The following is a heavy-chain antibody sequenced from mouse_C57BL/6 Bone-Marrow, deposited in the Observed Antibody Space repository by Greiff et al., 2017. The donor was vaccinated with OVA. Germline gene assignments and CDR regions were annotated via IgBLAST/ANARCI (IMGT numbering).Heavy chain of an antibody. V-gene: IGHV5-15*01. CDR3: ARGYGNYFDY. J-gene: IGHJ2*01. CDR2: LSNLAYSI. Sequence: DVKLVESGGGLVQPGGSLKLSCAASGFTFSDYGMAWVRQAPRKGPEWVAFLSNLAYSIYYADTVTGRFTISRENAKNTLYLEMSSLRSEDTAMYYFARGYGNYFDYWGQGTTLTVSS. D-gene: IGHD2-1*01. CDR1: GFTFSDYG.